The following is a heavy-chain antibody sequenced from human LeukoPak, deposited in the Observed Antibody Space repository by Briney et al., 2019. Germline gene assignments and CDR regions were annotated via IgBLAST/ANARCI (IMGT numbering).Heavy chain of an antibody. J-gene: IGHJ1*01. Sequence: SSGTLSLTCAVSGASITNDNWWSWVRQTPGKGLEWIGEIYHSGSTSYNPSLKNRVTISVDKSNNCFSLRLTSVTAADTAMYYCAANGWYCLDHWGQGALVTVSS. V-gene: IGHV4-4*02. CDR1: GASITNDNW. CDR2: IYHSGST. D-gene: IGHD6-19*01. CDR3: AANGWYCLDH.